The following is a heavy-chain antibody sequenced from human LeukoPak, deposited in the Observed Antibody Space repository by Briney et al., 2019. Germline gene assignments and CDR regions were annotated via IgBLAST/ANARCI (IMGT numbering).Heavy chain of an antibody. Sequence: GGTLRLSCAASGFTFSSYEMNWVRQAPGKGLEWVSYISSSGSTIYYADSVKGRFTISRDNAENSLYLQMNSLRAEDTAVYYCVRLVVERYYYHGMDVWGQGTTVTVS. J-gene: IGHJ6*02. D-gene: IGHD6-19*01. CDR1: GFTFSSYE. CDR2: ISSSGSTI. V-gene: IGHV3-48*03. CDR3: VRLVVERYYYHGMDV.